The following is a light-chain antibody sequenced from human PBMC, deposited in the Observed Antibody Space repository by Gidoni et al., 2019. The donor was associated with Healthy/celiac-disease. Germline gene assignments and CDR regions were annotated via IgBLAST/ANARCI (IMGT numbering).Light chain of an antibody. V-gene: IGKV6-21*01. J-gene: IGKJ4*01. CDR2: YAS. CDR3: QQSSNFPLT. CDR1: QSIGSS. Sequence: EIVLTQSPDFQSVTPKEKVTITCRASQSIGSSLHWYQQKPDQSPKLLIKYASQSFSGVPPRFSGSGSGTDFTLTISSLEAEDAATYYCQQSSNFPLTFXGXTKVEIK.